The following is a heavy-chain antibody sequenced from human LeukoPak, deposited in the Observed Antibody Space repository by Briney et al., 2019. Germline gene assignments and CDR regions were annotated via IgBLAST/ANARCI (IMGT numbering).Heavy chain of an antibody. CDR2: IIPIFGTA. V-gene: IGHV1-69*13. Sequence: SVKVSCKASGGTFSSYAISWVRQAPGQGLEWMGGIIPIFGTANYAQKFQGRVTTTADESTSTAYMELSGLRSEDTAVYYCARSTMTTVTTHDAFDIWGQGTMVTVSS. CDR3: ARSTMTTVTTHDAFDI. J-gene: IGHJ3*02. CDR1: GGTFSSYA. D-gene: IGHD4-17*01.